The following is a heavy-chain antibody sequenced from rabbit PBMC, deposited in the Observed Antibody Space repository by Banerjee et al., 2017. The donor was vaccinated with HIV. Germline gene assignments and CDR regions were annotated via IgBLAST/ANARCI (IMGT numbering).Heavy chain of an antibody. J-gene: IGHJ4*01. D-gene: IGHD4-1*01. Sequence: QEQLEESGGGLVKPEGSLTLTCTASGFDLSDYYMCWVRQAPGKGLEWIGCIYNADGSTYYASWVSGRFPISKTSSTTVALQMTSLTAADTATYFCARDLAGVIGWNFDLWGPGTRVTGS. V-gene: IGHV1S45*01. CDR1: GFDLSDYY. CDR2: IYNADGST. CDR3: ARDLAGVIGWNFDL.